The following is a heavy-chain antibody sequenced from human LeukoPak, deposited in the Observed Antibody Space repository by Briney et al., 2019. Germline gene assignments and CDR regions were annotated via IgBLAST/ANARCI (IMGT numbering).Heavy chain of an antibody. Sequence: APVKVSCKASGYSFTGYYMHWVRQAPGQGLEWMGRINPNSGGTNYAQKFQGRVTMTRDTSISTAYMELSRLRSDDTAVYYCARAWSRRNPYDAFDIWGQGTMVTVSS. CDR3: ARAWSRRNPYDAFDI. V-gene: IGHV1-2*06. D-gene: IGHD3-3*01. CDR2: INPNSGGT. CDR1: GYSFTGYY. J-gene: IGHJ3*02.